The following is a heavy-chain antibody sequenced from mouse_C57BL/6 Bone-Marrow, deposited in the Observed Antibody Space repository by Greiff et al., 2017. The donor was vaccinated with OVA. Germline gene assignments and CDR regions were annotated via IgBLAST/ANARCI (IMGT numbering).Heavy chain of an antibody. CDR1: GFSFNTYA. Sequence: GGGLVQPKGSLKLSCAASGFSFNTYAMNWVRQAPGKGLEWVARIRSKSNNYATYYADSVKDRFTISRDDSESMLYLQMNNLKTEDTAMYYCVRHDTTVPAYWGQGTLVTVSA. CDR2: IRSKSNNYAT. CDR3: VRHDTTVPAY. D-gene: IGHD1-1*01. V-gene: IGHV10-1*01. J-gene: IGHJ3*01.